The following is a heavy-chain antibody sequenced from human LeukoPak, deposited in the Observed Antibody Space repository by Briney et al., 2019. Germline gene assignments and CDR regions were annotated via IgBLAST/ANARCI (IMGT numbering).Heavy chain of an antibody. CDR3: ARGSPGY. Sequence: GGSLRPSCAASGFTFSNYWMIWVRQAPGKGLEWVGNIKQDGSEKRYADSVRGRFSISRDNAQTSLYLQMNSLRAEDTAVYYCARGSPGYWGQGTLVTVSS. V-gene: IGHV3-7*02. CDR1: GFTFSNYW. J-gene: IGHJ4*02. CDR2: IKQDGSEK.